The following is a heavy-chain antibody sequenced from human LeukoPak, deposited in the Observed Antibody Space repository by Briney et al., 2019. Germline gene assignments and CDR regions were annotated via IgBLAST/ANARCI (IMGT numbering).Heavy chain of an antibody. J-gene: IGHJ4*02. V-gene: IGHV3-23*01. CDR1: GFTFSSFT. Sequence: GGSLRLSCAASGFTFSSFTMNWVRQAPGKGLEWVASVTGSGYDTYYADSVQGRFTISRDNSKNTLYLQMNSLRAEDTALYYCAKDSIWEPGDYWGQGTLVTVSS. D-gene: IGHD1-26*01. CDR3: AKDSIWEPGDY. CDR2: VTGSGYDT.